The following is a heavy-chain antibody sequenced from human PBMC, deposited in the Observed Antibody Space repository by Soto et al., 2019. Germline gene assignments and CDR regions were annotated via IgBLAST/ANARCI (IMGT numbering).Heavy chain of an antibody. D-gene: IGHD6-19*01. CDR3: GRIAVDGTDYFDY. Sequence: PGGSLRLSCAASGFTFSSNWMSWVRQAPGKGLEWVANIKQDGSEKYYVDSVKGRFTISRDNAKNSLYLQMNSLRAEDTAVYYCGRIAVDGTDYFDYWGQGTLVTVSS. CDR2: IKQDGSEK. J-gene: IGHJ4*02. V-gene: IGHV3-7*05. CDR1: GFTFSSNW.